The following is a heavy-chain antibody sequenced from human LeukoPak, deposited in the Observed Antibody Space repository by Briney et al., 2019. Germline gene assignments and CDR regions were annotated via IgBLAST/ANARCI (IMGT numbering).Heavy chain of an antibody. J-gene: IGHJ4*02. CDR3: ARGLLGDYVFDYFDY. D-gene: IGHD4-17*01. CDR2: IYSGGST. CDR1: GFTVSSNY. V-gene: IGHV3-53*01. Sequence: PGGSLRLSCAASGFTVSSNYMSWVRQAPGKGLEWVSVIYSGGSTYYADSVKGRFTISRDNSKNTLYLQMNSLRVEDTAVYYCARGLLGDYVFDYFDYWGQGTLITVSS.